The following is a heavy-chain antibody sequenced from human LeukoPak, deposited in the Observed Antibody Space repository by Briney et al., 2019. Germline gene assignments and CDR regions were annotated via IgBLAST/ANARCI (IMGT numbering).Heavy chain of an antibody. J-gene: IGHJ4*02. CDR2: ISSSMSIT. D-gene: IGHD3-10*01. CDR3: ARGSLNYYASGSYYMVF. V-gene: IGHV3-48*02. Sequence: GGSLRLSCAASGFTFSTYAMSWVRQTPGKGLEWISYISSSMSITYYADSVKGRFTISRDNAKNSLYLQMNGLTDEDTAVYYCARGSLNYYASGSYYMVFWGQGTLVTVSS. CDR1: GFTFSTYA.